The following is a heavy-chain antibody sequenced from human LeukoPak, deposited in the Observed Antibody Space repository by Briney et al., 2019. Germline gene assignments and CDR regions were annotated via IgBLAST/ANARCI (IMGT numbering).Heavy chain of an antibody. V-gene: IGHV1-46*01. CDR2: INPAGGST. Sequence: ASVKVSCKASGYTFTGYYMHWVRQAPGQGLEWMGIINPAGGSTGYAQKFQGRVTMTRDTSTSTVYMELSSLRSEDTAVYYCARYNGDLTGGFDYWGQGTLVTVSS. CDR3: ARYNGDLTGGFDY. D-gene: IGHD4-17*01. CDR1: GYTFTGYY. J-gene: IGHJ4*02.